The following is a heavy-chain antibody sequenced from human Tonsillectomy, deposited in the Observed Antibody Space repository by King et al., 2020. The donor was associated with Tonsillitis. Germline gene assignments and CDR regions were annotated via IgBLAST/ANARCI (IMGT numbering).Heavy chain of an antibody. D-gene: IGHD5-24*01. Sequence: VQLVESGGGLVQPGGSLRLSCAASGFTFTTYAMNWVRQAPGKGLEWVSGISGSGGGTYYADSVKGRFTISRDNSKNTLYLQMNSLRAEDTAVYYCATVDMATIYWGQGTLVTVSS. CDR3: ATVDMATIY. J-gene: IGHJ4*02. CDR1: GFTFTTYA. V-gene: IGHV3-23*04. CDR2: ISGSGGGT.